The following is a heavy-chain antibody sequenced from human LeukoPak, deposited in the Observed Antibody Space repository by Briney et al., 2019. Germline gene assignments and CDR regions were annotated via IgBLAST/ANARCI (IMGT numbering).Heavy chain of an antibody. Sequence: PSETLSLTCTVSGYSISSGYYWGWIRQPPGKGLEWIGSIYHSGSTYYNPSLKSRVTISVDTSKNQFSLKLSSVTAADTAVHYCATYSSGWPRDYWGQGTLVTVSS. D-gene: IGHD6-19*01. CDR3: ATYSSGWPRDY. CDR2: IYHSGST. CDR1: GYSISSGYY. J-gene: IGHJ4*02. V-gene: IGHV4-38-2*02.